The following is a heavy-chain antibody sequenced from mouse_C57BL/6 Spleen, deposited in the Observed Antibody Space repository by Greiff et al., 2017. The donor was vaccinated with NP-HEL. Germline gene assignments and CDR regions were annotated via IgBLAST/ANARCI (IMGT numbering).Heavy chain of an antibody. V-gene: IGHV1-81*01. CDR2: IYPRSGNT. CDR1: GYTFTSYG. D-gene: IGHD4-1*01. J-gene: IGHJ1*03. CDR3: ARSKANWWYFDV. Sequence: VQLQQSGAELARPGASVKLSCKASGYTFTSYGISWVKQRTGQGLEWIGEIYPRSGNTYYNEKFKGKATLTADKSSSTAYMELRSLTSEDSAVYFCARSKANWWYFDVWGTGTTVTVSS.